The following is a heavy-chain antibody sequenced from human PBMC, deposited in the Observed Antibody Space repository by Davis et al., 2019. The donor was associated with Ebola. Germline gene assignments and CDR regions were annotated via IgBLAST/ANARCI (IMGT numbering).Heavy chain of an antibody. CDR3: AKDPGDGDYVF. CDR1: GFTFSSYG. J-gene: IGHJ4*02. Sequence: GEFLKISCAASGFTFSSYGMHWVRQAPGKGLEWVAVISYDGSNKYYADSVKGRFTISRDNSKNTLYLQMNSLRAEDTAVYYCAKDPGDGDYVFWGQGTLVTVSS. V-gene: IGHV3-30*18. D-gene: IGHD4-17*01. CDR2: ISYDGSNK.